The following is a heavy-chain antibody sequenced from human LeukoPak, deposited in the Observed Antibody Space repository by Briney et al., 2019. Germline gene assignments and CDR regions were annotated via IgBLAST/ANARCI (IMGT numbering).Heavy chain of an antibody. CDR2: IYPGDSDT. CDR3: ARRGIAARLDAFDI. CDR1: GYTFSSYW. J-gene: IGHJ3*02. D-gene: IGHD6-6*01. Sequence: GESLKISCKSSGYTFSSYWIGWVRQMPGKGLEWMGIIYPGDSDTRYSPSFQGQVTISADKSISTAYLQWSSLKASDTAMYYCARRGIAARLDAFDIWGQGTMVTVSS. V-gene: IGHV5-51*01.